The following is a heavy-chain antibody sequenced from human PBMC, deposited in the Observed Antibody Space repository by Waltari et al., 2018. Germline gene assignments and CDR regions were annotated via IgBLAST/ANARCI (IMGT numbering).Heavy chain of an antibody. V-gene: IGHV3-48*04. CDR2: ISSSGSPI. CDR3: ASGYPFFDY. Sequence: EVHLVESGGGLVQPGGSLRLSCAASAFTFSSYNMNWVRQAPGRGLEWVSYISSSGSPIYYADSVKGRFTISRDNAKNSLYLQMNSLRAEDTAVYYCASGYPFFDYWGQGTLVTVSS. D-gene: IGHD3-22*01. CDR1: AFTFSSYN. J-gene: IGHJ4*02.